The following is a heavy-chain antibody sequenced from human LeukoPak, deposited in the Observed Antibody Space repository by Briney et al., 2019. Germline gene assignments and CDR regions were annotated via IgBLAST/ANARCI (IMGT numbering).Heavy chain of an antibody. V-gene: IGHV3-23*01. CDR1: GFTFSIHA. CDR3: AKDVWWSVS. D-gene: IGHD2-8*02. CDR2: ISADAVDT. Sequence: GGSQRLSCVASGFTFSIHAMTWVRQAPGKGLEWVSAISADAVDTFYAPSVKGRFTISRDNSKNTMYLQINSLRAEDTAIYYCAKDVWWSVSWGQGTLVTVSS. J-gene: IGHJ5*02.